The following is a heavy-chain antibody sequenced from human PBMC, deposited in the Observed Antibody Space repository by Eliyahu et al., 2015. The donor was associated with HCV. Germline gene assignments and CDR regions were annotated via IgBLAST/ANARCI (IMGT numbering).Heavy chain of an antibody. CDR1: GFTFSIYE. Sequence: EVQLVESGGGLGQPGGSLRLSCAASGFTFSIYEMNWVRQAPGKGLXWVSYINPGXTTIYYSDSVKGRFTISRDNAKKSLDLQMNSLRAEDTAIYYCARAGATDGGSWFDPWGQGTLVTVSS. V-gene: IGHV3-48*03. CDR3: ARAGATDGGSWFDP. CDR2: INPGXTTI. D-gene: IGHD1-26*01. J-gene: IGHJ5*02.